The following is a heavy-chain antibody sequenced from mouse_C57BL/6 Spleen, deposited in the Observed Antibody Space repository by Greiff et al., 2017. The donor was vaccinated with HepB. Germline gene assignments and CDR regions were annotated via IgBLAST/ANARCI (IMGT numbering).Heavy chain of an antibody. Sequence: EVKVEESGGGLVQPGGSMILSCVASGFTFSNYWMNWVRQSPEKGLEWVAQIRLKSDNYATLYAESVKGRFTISRDDSKTSVYLQMNNLRAEDTGSYYCTDPSWFAYWGQGTLVTVSA. J-gene: IGHJ3*01. CDR1: GFTFSNYW. V-gene: IGHV6-3*01. CDR2: IRLKSDNYAT. CDR3: TDPSWFAY.